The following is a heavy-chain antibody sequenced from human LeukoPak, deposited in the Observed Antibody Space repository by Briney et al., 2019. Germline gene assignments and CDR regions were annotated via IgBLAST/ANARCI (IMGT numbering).Heavy chain of an antibody. CDR1: GGTFSSYA. CDR2: IIPIFGTA. CDR3: ARVRRCSSTSCYGYYYGMDV. V-gene: IGHV1-69*13. D-gene: IGHD2-2*01. J-gene: IGHJ6*02. Sequence: SVKVSCKASGGTFSSYAISWVRQAPGQGLEWMGGIIPIFGTANYAQKFQGRVTITADESTGTAYMELSSLRSEDTAVYYCARVRRCSSTSCYGYYYGMDVWGQGTTVTVSS.